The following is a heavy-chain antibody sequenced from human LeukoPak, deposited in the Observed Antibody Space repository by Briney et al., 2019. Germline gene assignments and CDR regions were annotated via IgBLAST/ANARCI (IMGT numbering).Heavy chain of an antibody. D-gene: IGHD2-2*01. V-gene: IGHV3-15*01. Sequence: PGGSLRLSCAASGFTFSNAWMSWVRQAPGKGLEWVGRIKSKTDGGTTDYAAPVKGRFTISRDDSKNTLYLQMNSLKTEDTAVYYCTTARDIVVVPAATYIAAAEHGPRDYWGQGTLVTVSS. CDR3: TTARDIVVVPAATYIAAAEHGPRDY. J-gene: IGHJ4*02. CDR2: IKSKTDGGTT. CDR1: GFTFSNAW.